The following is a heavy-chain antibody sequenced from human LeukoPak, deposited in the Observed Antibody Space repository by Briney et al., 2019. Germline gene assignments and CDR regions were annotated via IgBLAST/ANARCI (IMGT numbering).Heavy chain of an antibody. D-gene: IGHD2-2*01. J-gene: IGHJ4*02. Sequence: ASVKVSCKXSGYTFTGYYMHWVRQAPRQGLEWMGWINPNSGGTNYSQKFQGRVTMTRDTSISTAYMELSRLRSDDTAVYYCARAVVPAAMMSFDYWGQGTLVTVSS. CDR1: GYTFTGYY. V-gene: IGHV1-2*02. CDR3: ARAVVPAAMMSFDY. CDR2: INPNSGGT.